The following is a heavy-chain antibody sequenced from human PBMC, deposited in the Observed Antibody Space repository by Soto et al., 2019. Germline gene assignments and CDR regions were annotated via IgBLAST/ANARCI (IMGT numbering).Heavy chain of an antibody. J-gene: IGHJ4*02. CDR3: AREGEYSGYDCPQLWSYFDY. CDR1: GGSISSGGYY. Sequence: QVQLQESGPGLVKPSQTLSLTCTVSGGSISSGGYYWSWIRQHPGKGLEWIGYIYYSGSTYYNPSLKSRVTISVDTSKNQFSLKLSSVTAADTAVYYCAREGEYSGYDCPQLWSYFDYWGQGTLVTVSS. V-gene: IGHV4-31*03. CDR2: IYYSGST. D-gene: IGHD5-12*01.